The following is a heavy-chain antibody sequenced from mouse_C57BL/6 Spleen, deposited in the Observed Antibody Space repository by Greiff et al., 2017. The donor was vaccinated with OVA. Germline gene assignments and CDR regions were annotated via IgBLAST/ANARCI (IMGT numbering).Heavy chain of an antibody. D-gene: IGHD2-4*01. CDR3: AREDDYDWYFDV. J-gene: IGHJ1*03. V-gene: IGHV3-6*01. CDR2: ISYDGSN. Sequence: EVQLQQSGPGLVKPSQSLSLTCSVTGYSITSGYYWNWIRQFPGNKLEWMGYISYDGSNNYNPSLKNRISITRDTSKNQLFLKLNSVTTEDTATYYCAREDDYDWYFDVWGTGTTVTVSS. CDR1: GYSITSGYY.